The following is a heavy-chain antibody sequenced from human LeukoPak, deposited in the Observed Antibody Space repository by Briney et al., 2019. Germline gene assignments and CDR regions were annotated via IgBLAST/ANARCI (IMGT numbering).Heavy chain of an antibody. Sequence: GGSLRLSCAASGFTFSSYWMSWVRQAPGKGLEWVANIKQDGSEKYYVDSVKGRFTISRDNAKNSLYLQMNSLRAEDTAVYYCAGEYGDYVFDYWGQGTLVTVSS. CDR3: AGEYGDYVFDY. CDR1: GFTFSSYW. J-gene: IGHJ4*02. V-gene: IGHV3-7*03. CDR2: IKQDGSEK. D-gene: IGHD4-17*01.